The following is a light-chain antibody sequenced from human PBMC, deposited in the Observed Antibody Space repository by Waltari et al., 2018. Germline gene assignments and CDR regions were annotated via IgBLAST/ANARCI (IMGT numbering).Light chain of an antibody. V-gene: IGLV2-14*01. CDR3: SAYTSSSTYV. CDR2: DVS. Sequence: QSALTQPASVSGSPGQSITISCTGTSSDVGGYNYVSWYQQHPGKAPELMIYDVSKRPRGGPSGFAGSKSGNTASLTISGLQAEDEADYYGSAYTSSSTYVFGTGTKVTVL. J-gene: IGLJ1*01. CDR1: SSDVGGYNY.